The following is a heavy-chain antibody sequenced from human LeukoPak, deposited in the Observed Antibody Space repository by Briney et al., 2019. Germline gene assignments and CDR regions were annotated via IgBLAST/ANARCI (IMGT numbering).Heavy chain of an antibody. CDR2: INPSGGST. CDR1: GYTFTSYY. D-gene: IGHD2-15*01. V-gene: IGHV1-46*01. CDR3: ARDSLGYDCSGGSCYRDWFDP. Sequence: ASVKVSCKASGYTFTSYYMHWVRQAPGQGLEWMGIINPSGGSTSYAQKFQDRVTMTRDTSTSTVYMELSSLRSEDTAVYYCARDSLGYDCSGGSCYRDWFDPWGQGTLVTVSS. J-gene: IGHJ5*02.